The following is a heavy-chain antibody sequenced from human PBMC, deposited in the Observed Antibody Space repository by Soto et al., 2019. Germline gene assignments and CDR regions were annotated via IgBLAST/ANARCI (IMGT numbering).Heavy chain of an antibody. CDR3: AKPLDILTGYYGYYYYYGMDV. CDR2: ISNDGSNK. V-gene: IGHV3-30*18. D-gene: IGHD3-9*01. CDR1: GFSFSTYG. J-gene: IGHJ6*02. Sequence: GGSLRLSCAASGFSFSTYGMHWVRQAPGKGLEWVAFISNDGSNKYYADSVKGRFTISRDNSKNTLYLQMNSLRAEDTAVYYCAKPLDILTGYYGYYYYYGMDVWGQGTTVTVSS.